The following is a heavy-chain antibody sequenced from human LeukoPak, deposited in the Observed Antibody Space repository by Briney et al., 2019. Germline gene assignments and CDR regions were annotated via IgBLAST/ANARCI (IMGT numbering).Heavy chain of an antibody. J-gene: IGHJ4*02. CDR2: IKRKTDTEKN. CDR1: GFTFSNSW. Sequence: PGGTLSLSCAVSGFTFSNSWMSWVRQPPGKGLEWVGDIKRKTDTEKNESAAPVKGRFTISRDYSKNTLYLQMNSLKTEDTAVYYCTTGGGVRYQLLPAPMVRVPLGYFDYWGQGTLVTVSS. CDR3: TTGGGVRYQLLPAPMVRVPLGYFDY. D-gene: IGHD2-2*01. V-gene: IGHV3-15*01.